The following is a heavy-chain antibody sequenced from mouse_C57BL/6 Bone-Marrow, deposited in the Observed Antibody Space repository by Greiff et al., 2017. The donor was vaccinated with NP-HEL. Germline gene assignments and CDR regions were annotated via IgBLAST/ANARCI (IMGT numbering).Heavy chain of an antibody. CDR3: ARRNYSRAWFAY. CDR2: INPNNGGT. Sequence: EVQLQQSGPELVKPGASVKMSCKASGYTFTDYNMHWVKQSHGKSLEWIGYINPNNGGTSYNQKFKGKATLTVNKSSSTAYMALRSLTSEDSEVYYCARRNYSRAWFAYWGQGTLVTVSA. V-gene: IGHV1-22*01. CDR1: GYTFTDYN. J-gene: IGHJ3*01. D-gene: IGHD1-1*01.